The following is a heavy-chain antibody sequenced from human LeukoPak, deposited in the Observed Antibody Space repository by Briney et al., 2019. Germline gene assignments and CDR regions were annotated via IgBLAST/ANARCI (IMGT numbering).Heavy chain of an antibody. Sequence: SETLSVTCTVSRGSINSDYWSWIRQSPGKGLEWIGYVRYSGSTHYNPSLKSRVTISVDTSKKYFSLKLTSVTAADTAVYYCARFLETENCFAPWGQGILVILSS. CDR2: VRYSGST. V-gene: IGHV4-59*01. D-gene: IGHD3-3*01. CDR1: RGSINSDY. J-gene: IGHJ5*02. CDR3: ARFLETENCFAP.